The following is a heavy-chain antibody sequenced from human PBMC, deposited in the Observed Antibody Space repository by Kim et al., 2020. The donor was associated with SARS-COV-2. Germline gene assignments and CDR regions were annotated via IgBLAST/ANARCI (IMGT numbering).Heavy chain of an antibody. J-gene: IGHJ6*02. V-gene: IGHV3-33*06. CDR1: GFTFSSYG. CDR3: AKALVGATWFYYYYGMDV. CDR2: IWYDGSNK. Sequence: GGSLRLSCAASGFTFSSYGMHCVRQAPGKGLEWVAVIWYDGSNKYYADSVKGRFTISRDNSKNTLYLQMNSLRAEDTAVYYCAKALVGATWFYYYYGMDVWGQGTTVTVSS. D-gene: IGHD1-26*01.